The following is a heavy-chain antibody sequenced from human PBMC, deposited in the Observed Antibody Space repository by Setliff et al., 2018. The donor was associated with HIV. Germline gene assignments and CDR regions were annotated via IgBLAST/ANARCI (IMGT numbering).Heavy chain of an antibody. D-gene: IGHD1-7*01. CDR1: GVSISSHY. V-gene: IGHV4-59*11. CDR2: LYHAEST. Sequence: SETLSLTCNVSGVSISSHYWSWIRQPPGKGLEWIGTLYHAESTSYNSPLKSRVTISGDTSKNLLSLTVTSVTPADTAVYYCARPVSKNYHGMDVWGPGTKVTVSS. J-gene: IGHJ6*02. CDR3: ARPVSKNYHGMDV.